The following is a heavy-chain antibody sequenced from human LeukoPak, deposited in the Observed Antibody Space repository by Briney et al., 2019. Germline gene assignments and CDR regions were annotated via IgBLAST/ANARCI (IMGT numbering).Heavy chain of an antibody. D-gene: IGHD5-12*01. Sequence: SETLSLTCTVSGASISTYYWSWIRQPPGKGLEWIGDIHYSGSTNYNPSLKSRVTISVDTSKNQFSLKLSSVTAADTAVYYCARDSGYDTDAFDIWGQGTMVTVSS. CDR3: ARDSGYDTDAFDI. J-gene: IGHJ3*02. CDR1: GASISTYY. V-gene: IGHV4-59*01. CDR2: IHYSGST.